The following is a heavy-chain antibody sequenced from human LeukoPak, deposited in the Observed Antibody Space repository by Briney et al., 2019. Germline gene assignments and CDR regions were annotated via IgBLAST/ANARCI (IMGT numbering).Heavy chain of an antibody. D-gene: IGHD3-10*01. CDR2: ISYDGSNK. CDR3: AKGSGSGSYYNLLFY. CDR1: GFTFSSYG. Sequence: GGSLRLSCAASGFTFSSYGMHWVRQAPGKGLEWVAVISYDGSNKYYADSVKGRFTISRDNSKNTLYLQMNSLRAEDTAVYYCAKGSGSGSYYNLLFYWGQGTLVTVSS. V-gene: IGHV3-30*18. J-gene: IGHJ4*02.